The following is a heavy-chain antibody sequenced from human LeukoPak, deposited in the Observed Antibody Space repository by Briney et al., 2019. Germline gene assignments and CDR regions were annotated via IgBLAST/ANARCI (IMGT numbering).Heavy chain of an antibody. CDR1: GGSISSSSYY. CDR2: IYYSGST. Sequence: PSETLSLTCTVSGGSISSSSYYWGWIRQPPGKGLEWIGSIYYSGSTYYNPSLKSRVTISVDTSKNQFSLKLSSVTAADTAVYYCASRRFGESRLDYWGQGTLVTVSS. CDR3: ASRRFGESRLDY. D-gene: IGHD3-10*01. V-gene: IGHV4-39*01. J-gene: IGHJ4*02.